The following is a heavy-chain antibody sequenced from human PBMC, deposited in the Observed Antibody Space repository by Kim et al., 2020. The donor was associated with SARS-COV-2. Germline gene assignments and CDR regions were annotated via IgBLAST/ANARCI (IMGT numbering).Heavy chain of an antibody. D-gene: IGHD3-10*01. J-gene: IGHJ4*02. CDR3: AGITMVRGPFDY. Sequence: YYNPSLKSRVTISVDTSKNQFSLKLSSVTAADTAVYYCAGITMVRGPFDYWGQGTLVTVSS. V-gene: IGHV4-39*01.